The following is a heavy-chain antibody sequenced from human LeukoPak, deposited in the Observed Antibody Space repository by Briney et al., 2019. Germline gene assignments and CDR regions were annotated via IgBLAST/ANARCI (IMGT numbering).Heavy chain of an antibody. CDR3: ARVDRYDIYFDY. Sequence: SETLSLTCAVSGGSISSGGYSWSWIRQPPGKGLEWIGYISYSGSTYYNPSLKSRVTISVDTSKNQFSLKLSSVTAADTAVYYCARVDRYDIYFDYWGQGTLVTVSS. D-gene: IGHD3-9*01. CDR2: ISYSGST. CDR1: GGSISSGGYS. J-gene: IGHJ4*02. V-gene: IGHV4-30-4*07.